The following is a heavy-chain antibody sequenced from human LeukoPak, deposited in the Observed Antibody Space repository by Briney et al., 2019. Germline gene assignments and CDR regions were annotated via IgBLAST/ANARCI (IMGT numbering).Heavy chain of an antibody. J-gene: IGHJ6*03. CDR3: ARDRTYTAMAFYYYYYMDV. V-gene: IGHV3-21*01. Sequence: GGSLRLSCAASGFTFSSYSMNWVRQAPGKGLEWVSSISSSSSYIYYADSVKGRFTISRDNAKNSLYLQMNSLRAEDTAVYYCARDRTYTAMAFYYYYYMDVWGKGTTVTVSS. CDR2: ISSSSSYI. CDR1: GFTFSSYS. D-gene: IGHD5-18*01.